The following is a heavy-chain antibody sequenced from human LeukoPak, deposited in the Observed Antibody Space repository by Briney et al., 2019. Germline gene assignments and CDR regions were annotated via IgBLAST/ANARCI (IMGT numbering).Heavy chain of an antibody. CDR2: NSYSGSA. J-gene: IGHJ5*02. D-gene: IGHD4-17*01. Sequence: SSETLSLTCTVSGGSVSSGNYYWTWIRQPPGKGLEWIGYNSYSGSANYNPSLKSRVTILLDTSKNQFSLKLSSVTAAGTAIYSCARRVSGDYGHWFDPWGQGTLVTVSS. CDR3: ARRVSGDYGHWFDP. CDR1: GGSVSSGNYY. V-gene: IGHV4-61*01.